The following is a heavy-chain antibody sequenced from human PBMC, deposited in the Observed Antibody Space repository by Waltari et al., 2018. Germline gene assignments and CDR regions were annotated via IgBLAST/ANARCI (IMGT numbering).Heavy chain of an antibody. J-gene: IGHJ4*02. D-gene: IGHD3-22*01. V-gene: IGHV3-23*04. CDR2: ISGSGGST. CDR1: GFTFSSYA. Sequence: EVQLVESGGGLVQPGGSLRLSCAASGFTFSSYAMSWVRQAPGKGLEWVSAISGSGGSTYYADSVKGRFTSSRDNSKNTLYLQMNSLRAEDTAVYYCAKGYYYDSSGYLGISDYFDYWGQGTLVTVSS. CDR3: AKGYYYDSSGYLGISDYFDY.